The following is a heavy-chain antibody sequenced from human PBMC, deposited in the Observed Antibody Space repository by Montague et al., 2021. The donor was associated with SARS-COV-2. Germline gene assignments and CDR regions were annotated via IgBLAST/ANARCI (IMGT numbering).Heavy chain of an antibody. D-gene: IGHD1-14*01. Sequence: SLRLSCAASGFIFTNYGMNWVRRAPGKGLESVAGISGFGGGTYYSDSVKGRFTISRATSNSTLFLQMDVLSAEDTAIYYCAESFSGTRNWFDIWGQGTLVTVSS. CDR1: GFIFTNYG. CDR2: ISGFGGGT. CDR3: AESFSGTRNWFDI. J-gene: IGHJ5*02. V-gene: IGHV3-23*01.